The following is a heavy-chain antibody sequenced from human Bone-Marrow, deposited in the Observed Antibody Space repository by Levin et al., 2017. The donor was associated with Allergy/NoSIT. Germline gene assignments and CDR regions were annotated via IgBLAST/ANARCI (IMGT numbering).Heavy chain of an antibody. Sequence: ASVKVSCKASGYTFPDYSLHWMRQAPGQGLEWMGWINPNSGGTKYSQRFQGRVTMTSDTSITTAYMYLTRLTVDDTAFYYCARTNHCGSGMDHYGMNVWGQGTTVTVSS. D-gene: IGHD3-10*01. CDR3: ARTNHCGSGMDHYGMNV. CDR1: GYTFPDYS. CDR2: INPNSGGT. J-gene: IGHJ6*02. V-gene: IGHV1-2*02.